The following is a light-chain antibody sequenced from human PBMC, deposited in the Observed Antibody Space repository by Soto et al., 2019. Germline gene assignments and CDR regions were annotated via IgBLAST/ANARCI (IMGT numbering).Light chain of an antibody. Sequence: EIVLTQSPGTLSLSPWERATLSCRASQSVSSSYLAWYQQKPGQAPRLLIYGASSRATGIPDRFNGSGSGTDFTLTISRLEPEDFAVYYCQQYGTSPLTFGGGTKVDIK. V-gene: IGKV3-20*01. CDR1: QSVSSSY. CDR3: QQYGTSPLT. CDR2: GAS. J-gene: IGKJ4*01.